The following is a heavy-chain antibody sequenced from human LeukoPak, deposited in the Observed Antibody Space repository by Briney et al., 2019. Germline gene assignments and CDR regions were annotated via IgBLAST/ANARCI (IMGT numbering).Heavy chain of an antibody. Sequence: GGSLRLSCAASGFTFSSYGMHWVRQAPGKGLEWVAFIRYDGSNKYYADSVKGRFTISRDNSKNTLYLQMNSLRAEDTAVYYCAKGPYCSSTSCSHSDYYYYMDVWGKGTTVTVSS. CDR3: AKGPYCSSTSCSHSDYYYYMDV. V-gene: IGHV3-30*02. CDR1: GFTFSSYG. D-gene: IGHD2-2*01. J-gene: IGHJ6*03. CDR2: IRYDGSNK.